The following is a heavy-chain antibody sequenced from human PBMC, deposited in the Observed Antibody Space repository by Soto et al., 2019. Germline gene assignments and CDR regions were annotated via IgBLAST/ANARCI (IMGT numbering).Heavy chain of an antibody. V-gene: IGHV5-51*03. D-gene: IGHD3-16*01. CDR3: ARTFGGHLYSFDF. CDR1: GYTFTSNW. Sequence: EVQLVQSGAEVKKPGESLKISCKGSGYTFTSNWIGWVRQMPGKGLEWMGIIYPGDSETRYSPSFQGQVTISADKSINPTYLQWSSLKASDTAIYYCARTFGGHLYSFDFWGQGTLVTVSS. CDR2: IYPGDSET. J-gene: IGHJ4*02.